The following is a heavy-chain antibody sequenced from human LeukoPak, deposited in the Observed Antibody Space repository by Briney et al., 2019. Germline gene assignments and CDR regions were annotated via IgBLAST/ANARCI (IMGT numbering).Heavy chain of an antibody. J-gene: IGHJ4*02. CDR1: GSTFSSYE. Sequence: PGGSLRLSCAASGSTFSSYEMNWVRQAPGKGLEWVSYISSSGSTIYYADSVKGRFTISRDNAKNSLYLQMNSLRAEDTAVYYCARAEPGSYWVYFDYWGQGTLVTVSS. V-gene: IGHV3-48*03. CDR3: ARAEPGSYWVYFDY. CDR2: ISSSGSTI. D-gene: IGHD3-10*01.